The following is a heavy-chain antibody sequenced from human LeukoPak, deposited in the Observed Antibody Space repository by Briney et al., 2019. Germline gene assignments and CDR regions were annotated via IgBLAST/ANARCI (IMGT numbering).Heavy chain of an antibody. Sequence: SETLSLTCGVSGGSISSSNWWSWVRQPPGKGLEWIGEIYHSGSTNYNPSLKSRVTILVEKSKNQFSLKLTSVTAADTAVYYCARDFPGAVRGVAGWFDPWGQGTLVTVSS. D-gene: IGHD3-10*01. V-gene: IGHV4-4*02. CDR3: ARDFPGAVRGVAGWFDP. J-gene: IGHJ5*02. CDR2: IYHSGST. CDR1: GGSISSSNW.